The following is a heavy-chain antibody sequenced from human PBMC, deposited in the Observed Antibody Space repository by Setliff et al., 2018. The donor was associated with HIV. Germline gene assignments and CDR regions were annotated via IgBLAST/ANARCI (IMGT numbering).Heavy chain of an antibody. V-gene: IGHV3-7*03. CDR1: GLSFSSYV. CDR3: ARYNWNPLGYRFDY. Sequence: QPGGSLRLSCAASGLSFSSYVMSWVRQAPGKGLEWVANIKQDGSEKYYVDSVKGRFTISRDNAKNSLYLQLNSLRAEDTAVYYCARYNWNPLGYRFDYWGQGTLVTVSS. D-gene: IGHD1-20*01. CDR2: IKQDGSEK. J-gene: IGHJ4*02.